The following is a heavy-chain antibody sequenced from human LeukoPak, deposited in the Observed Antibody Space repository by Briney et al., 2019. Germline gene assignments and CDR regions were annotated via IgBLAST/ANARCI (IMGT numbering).Heavy chain of an antibody. CDR2: VYYSGST. Sequence: PSETLSLTCTVSGGSISTYYWSWLRQPPGKGLEWIGNVYYSGSTNYNPSLKSRVTISVDTSNTQFSLKLSSVTAADTAVYYCARGLFYDSSGYLAYWGQGTLVTVSS. CDR1: GGSISTYY. CDR3: ARGLFYDSSGYLAY. V-gene: IGHV4-59*01. D-gene: IGHD3-22*01. J-gene: IGHJ4*02.